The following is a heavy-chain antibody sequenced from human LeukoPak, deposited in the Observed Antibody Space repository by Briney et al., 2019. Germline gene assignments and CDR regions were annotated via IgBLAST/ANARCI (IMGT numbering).Heavy chain of an antibody. V-gene: IGHV4-34*01. CDR2: INHSGST. CDR3: ARDKVAVAGSFDY. Sequence: SETLSLTCAVYGGSLSGYYWSWIRQPPGKGLEWIGEINHSGSTNYNPSLKSRVTISVDTSKNQFSLKLSSVTAADTAVYYCARDKVAVAGSFDYWGQGTLVTVSS. D-gene: IGHD6-19*01. J-gene: IGHJ4*02. CDR1: GGSLSGYY.